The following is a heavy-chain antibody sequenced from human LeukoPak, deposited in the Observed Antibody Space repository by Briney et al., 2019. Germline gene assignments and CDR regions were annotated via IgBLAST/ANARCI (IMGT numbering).Heavy chain of an antibody. D-gene: IGHD5-18*01. V-gene: IGHV1-46*01. J-gene: IGHJ6*02. CDR2: INPSGGST. Sequence: ASVRVSCKASGYTFTIYYMHWVRQAPGQGLEWMGIINPSGGSTSYAQKFQGRVTMTRDTSTSTVYMELSSLRSEDTAVYYCARDGGYSPKCYYGMDVWGQGTTVTVSS. CDR1: GYTFTIYY. CDR3: ARDGGYSPKCYYGMDV.